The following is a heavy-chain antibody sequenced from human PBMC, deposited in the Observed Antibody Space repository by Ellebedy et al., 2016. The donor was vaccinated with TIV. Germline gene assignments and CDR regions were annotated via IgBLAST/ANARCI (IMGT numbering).Heavy chain of an antibody. CDR2: ISGSNSTI. D-gene: IGHD3-10*01. J-gene: IGHJ4*02. CDR1: GFIFSDYS. Sequence: GESLKISCAASGFIFSDYSMNWVRPAPGQGLQWVSYISGSNSTINYADSVKGRFTVSRDNAKNSLYLQMNSLRDEDTAVYYCARLGRVGFDYWGQGTLVTVSS. CDR3: ARLGRVGFDY. V-gene: IGHV3-48*02.